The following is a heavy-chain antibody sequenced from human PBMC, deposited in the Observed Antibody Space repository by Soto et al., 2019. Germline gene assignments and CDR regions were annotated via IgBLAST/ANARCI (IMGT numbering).Heavy chain of an antibody. V-gene: IGHV4-30-4*01. CDR3: ARDMGFTRDAFDI. J-gene: IGHJ3*02. CDR1: GGSISSGDYY. D-gene: IGHD3-3*01. Sequence: SETLSLTCTVSGGSISSGDYYWSWIRQPPGKGLEWIGYIYYSGSTYYNPSLKSRVTISVDTSKNQFSLKLSSVTAADTAVYYCARDMGFTRDAFDIWGQGTMVTVSS. CDR2: IYYSGST.